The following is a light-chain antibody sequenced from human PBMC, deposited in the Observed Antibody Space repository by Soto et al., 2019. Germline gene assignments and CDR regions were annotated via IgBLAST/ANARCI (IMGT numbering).Light chain of an antibody. CDR1: QSVDNW. Sequence: DIQMTQSPSTLSGSVGDRVTITCRASQSVDNWLAWYQHTPGKAPKLLIYNASTLESGVPSRFSGSGSGTEFTLTISSLQPDDFAIYYCQQYNSLPTFGQGTKVDIK. J-gene: IGKJ1*01. CDR3: QQYNSLPT. V-gene: IGKV1-5*03. CDR2: NAS.